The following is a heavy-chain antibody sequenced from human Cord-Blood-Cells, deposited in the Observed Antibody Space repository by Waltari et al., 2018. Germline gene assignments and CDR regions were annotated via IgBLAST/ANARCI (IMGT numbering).Heavy chain of an antibody. J-gene: IGHJ4*02. CDR1: GFTFSSYG. D-gene: IGHD3-10*01. Sequence: QVQLVEYGGGVVQPGTSLRLSCAASGFTFSSYGLHWVRQAPAKGLEWVAVIWYDGSNKYYADSVKGRFTISRDNSKNTLYLQMNSLRAEDTAVYYCAREIGEAFFDYWGQGTLVTVSS. CDR3: AREIGEAFFDY. V-gene: IGHV3-33*01. CDR2: IWYDGSNK.